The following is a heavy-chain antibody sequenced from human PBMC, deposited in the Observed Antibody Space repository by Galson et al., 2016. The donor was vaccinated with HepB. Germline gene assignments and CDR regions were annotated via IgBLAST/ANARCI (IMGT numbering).Heavy chain of an antibody. CDR3: ARDLTGADY. J-gene: IGHJ4*02. Sequence: SLRLSCAAAGFTFSSYWLSWVRQAPGKGLEWVANIEQAGSEKSYVDSVKGRFTVSRDNAKASLYLQMNSLRDEDTAVYYCARDLTGADYWGQGTLVTVPS. CDR2: IEQAGSEK. D-gene: IGHD7-27*01. V-gene: IGHV3-7*01. CDR1: GFTFSSYW.